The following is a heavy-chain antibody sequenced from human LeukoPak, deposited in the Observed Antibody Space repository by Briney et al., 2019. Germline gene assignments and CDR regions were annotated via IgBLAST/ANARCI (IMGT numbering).Heavy chain of an antibody. D-gene: IGHD3-22*01. CDR2: IYYSGST. J-gene: IGHJ3*02. CDR1: GGSISNKY. Sequence: SETLSLTCTVSGGSISNKYWSWIRQPPGKGLEWIGYIYYSGSTNYNPSLKSRVTILVDTSKNQFSLKLSSVTAADTAVYFCAGGPYSYDSSGAFDIWGQGTMVTASS. CDR3: AGGPYSYDSSGAFDI. V-gene: IGHV4-59*08.